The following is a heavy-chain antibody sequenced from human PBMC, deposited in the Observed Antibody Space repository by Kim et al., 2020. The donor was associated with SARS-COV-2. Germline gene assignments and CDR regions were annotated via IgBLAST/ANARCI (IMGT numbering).Heavy chain of an antibody. V-gene: IGHV3-23*01. CDR2: ISGSGGST. D-gene: IGHD6-13*01. J-gene: IGHJ3*02. Sequence: GGSLRLSCAASGFTFSSYAMSWVRQAPGKGLEWVSAISGSGGSTYYADSVKGRFTISRDNSKNTLYLQMNSLRAEDTAVYYCAKDPEYTAAAAELRNAFDNWGQGTLVTVSS. CDR3: AKDPEYTAAAAELRNAFDN. CDR1: GFTFSSYA.